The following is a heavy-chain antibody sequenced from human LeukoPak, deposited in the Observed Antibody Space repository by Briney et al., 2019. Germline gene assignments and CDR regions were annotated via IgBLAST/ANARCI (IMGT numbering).Heavy chain of an antibody. J-gene: IGHJ4*02. CDR3: ARDSGDSSGYYPGY. CDR1: GFTFSSYA. Sequence: GGSLRLSCAASGFTFSSYAMHWVRQAPGKGLEWVAVISYDGSNKYYADSVKGRFTISRDNSKNTVYLQMNSLRVEDTAVYYCARDSGDSSGYYPGYWGQGTLVTVSS. D-gene: IGHD3-22*01. CDR2: ISYDGSNK. V-gene: IGHV3-30-3*01.